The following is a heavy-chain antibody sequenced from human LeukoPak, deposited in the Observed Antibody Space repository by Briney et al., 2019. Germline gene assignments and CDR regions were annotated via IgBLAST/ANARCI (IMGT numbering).Heavy chain of an antibody. V-gene: IGHV4-34*01. CDR3: ASQIRDCSSTSCYSPY. CDR2: INHSGST. J-gene: IGHJ4*02. D-gene: IGHD2-2*01. Sequence: SETLSPTCAVYGGSFSGYYWSWIRQPPGKGLEWIGEINHSGSTNYNPSLKSRVTISVDTSKNQFSLKLSSVTAADTAVYYCASQIRDCSSTSCYSPYWGQGTLVTVSS. CDR1: GGSFSGYY.